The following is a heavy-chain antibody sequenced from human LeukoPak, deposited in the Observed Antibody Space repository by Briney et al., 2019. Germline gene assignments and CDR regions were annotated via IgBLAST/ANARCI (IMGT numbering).Heavy chain of an antibody. D-gene: IGHD3-16*02. J-gene: IGHJ5*02. CDR2: IYYSGST. CDR3: AREVKTYYDYVWGSYRYNWFDP. CDR1: GGSISTYY. V-gene: IGHV4-59*01. Sequence: SETLSLTCTVSGGSISTYYWNWIRQPPGKGLEWIGYIYYSGSTNYNPSLKSRVTISVDTSKKQFSLKLTSVTAADTAVYYCAREVKTYYDYVWGSYRYNWFDPWGQGTLVTVSS.